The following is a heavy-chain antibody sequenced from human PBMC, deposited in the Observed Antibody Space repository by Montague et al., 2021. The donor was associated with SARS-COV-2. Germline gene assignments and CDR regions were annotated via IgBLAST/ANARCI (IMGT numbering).Heavy chain of an antibody. Sequence: SETLSLTCAVYGGSLSGHSWSWVRQAPEKGLEWIGDIGHTGSFKYNPSLKSRVTMSIDAAKNQFSLRMTSVTAADTAVYYCARGARQGYGFRLGSFDSWGQGTLVTVPS. D-gene: IGHD3-10*01. J-gene: IGHJ4*02. V-gene: IGHV4-34*01. CDR3: ARGARQGYGFRLGSFDS. CDR1: GGSLSGHS. CDR2: IGHTGSF.